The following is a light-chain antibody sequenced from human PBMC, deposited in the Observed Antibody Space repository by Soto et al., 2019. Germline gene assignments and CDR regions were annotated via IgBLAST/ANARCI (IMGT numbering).Light chain of an antibody. Sequence: DIPMTQSPSSVSASVGDRVTITCRASQDIDSWLAWYQQTPGKAPKLLIYAASSLQSGVPSRFSGSGSGTDFTFTISSLQPEDFATYYCQQGSSFPWTFGQGTKVEIK. J-gene: IGKJ1*01. CDR1: QDIDSW. V-gene: IGKV1-12*01. CDR3: QQGSSFPWT. CDR2: AAS.